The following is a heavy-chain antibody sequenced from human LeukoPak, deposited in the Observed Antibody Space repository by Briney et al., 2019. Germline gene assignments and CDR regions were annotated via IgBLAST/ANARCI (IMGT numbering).Heavy chain of an antibody. V-gene: IGHV4-34*01. D-gene: IGHD2-2*02. CDR1: GGSFSGYY. J-gene: IGHJ5*02. Sequence: SETPSLTCAVYGGSFSGYYWSWLRQPPGKGLEWIGEINHSGSTNYNPSLKSRVTISVDTSKNQFSLKLSSVTAADTAVYYCARGGRIVVVPAAIGGWFDPWGQGTLVTVSS. CDR3: ARGGRIVVVPAAIGGWFDP. CDR2: INHSGST.